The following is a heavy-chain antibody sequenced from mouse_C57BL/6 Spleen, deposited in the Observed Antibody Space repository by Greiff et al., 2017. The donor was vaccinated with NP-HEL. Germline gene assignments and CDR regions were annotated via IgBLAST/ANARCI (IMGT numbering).Heavy chain of an antibody. V-gene: IGHV1-81*01. Sequence: VQLQQSGAELARPGASVKLSCKASGYTFTSYGISWVKQRTGQGLEWIGEIYPRSGNTYYHEKFKGQATLTADNSSSTAYMELRSLTSEDSAVYFCARWLLGEGCYYAMDYWGQGTSVTVSS. D-gene: IGHD2-3*01. CDR3: ARWLLGEGCYYAMDY. CDR1: GYTFTSYG. CDR2: IYPRSGNT. J-gene: IGHJ4*01.